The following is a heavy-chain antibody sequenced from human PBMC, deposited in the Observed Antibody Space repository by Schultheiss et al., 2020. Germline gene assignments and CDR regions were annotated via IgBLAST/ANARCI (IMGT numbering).Heavy chain of an antibody. V-gene: IGHV4-59*01. J-gene: IGHJ4*02. CDR3: ARELRHDYGDYSFDY. CDR2: IYYSGST. Sequence: SETLSLTCTVSGGSISSYYWSWIRQPPGKGLEWIGYIYYSGSTNYNPSLKSRVTISVDTSKNQFSLKLSSVTAADTAVYYCARELRHDYGDYSFDYWGQGTLVTVSS. CDR1: GGSISSYY. D-gene: IGHD4-17*01.